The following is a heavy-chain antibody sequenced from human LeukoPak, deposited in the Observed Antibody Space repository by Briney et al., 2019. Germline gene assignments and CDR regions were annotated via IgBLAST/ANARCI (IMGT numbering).Heavy chain of an antibody. CDR2: ISGSGGST. J-gene: IGHJ4*02. Sequence: GGSLRLSCAASGFTFSSYAMSWVRQAPGKGLEWVSAISGSGGSTYYADSVKGRFTISRDNSKNTLYLQMNSLRAEDTAVYYCARSGPRWVTIFGVVIHYYFDYWGQGTLVTVSS. D-gene: IGHD3-3*01. CDR1: GFTFSSYA. CDR3: ARSGPRWVTIFGVVIHYYFDY. V-gene: IGHV3-23*01.